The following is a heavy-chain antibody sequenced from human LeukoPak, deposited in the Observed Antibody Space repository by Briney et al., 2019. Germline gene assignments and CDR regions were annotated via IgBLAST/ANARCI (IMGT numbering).Heavy chain of an antibody. CDR1: GGSISSSSYY. V-gene: IGHV4-39*01. Sequence: SETLSLTCTVSGGSISSSSYYWGWIRQPPVKGLEWIGSIYYSGTTYYNPSLKSRVTISVDTSKNQFSLKLSSVTAADTAVYYCARGFSLDPWGQGTLVTVSS. CDR3: ARGFSLDP. J-gene: IGHJ5*02. CDR2: IYYSGTT.